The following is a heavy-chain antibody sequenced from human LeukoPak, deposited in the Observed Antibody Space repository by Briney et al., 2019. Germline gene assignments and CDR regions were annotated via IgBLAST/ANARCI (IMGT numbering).Heavy chain of an antibody. D-gene: IGHD3-16*01. J-gene: IGHJ3*02. CDR1: GFTFSTFG. CDR2: ISGSGGST. CDR3: AKDRPRGIYRITSEDAFDI. Sequence: AGGSLRLSCSASGFTFSTFGMSWVRQAPGKGLEWVSAISGSGGSTYYADSVKGRFTISRDNSKNTLYLQMNSLRAEDTAVYYCAKDRPRGIYRITSEDAFDIWGQGTMVTVSS. V-gene: IGHV3-23*01.